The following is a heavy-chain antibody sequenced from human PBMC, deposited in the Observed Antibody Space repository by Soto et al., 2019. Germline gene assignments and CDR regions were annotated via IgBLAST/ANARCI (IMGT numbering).Heavy chain of an antibody. J-gene: IGHJ4*02. V-gene: IGHV3-48*02. D-gene: IGHD2-2*02. CDR3: TRHIPALGLIDY. CDR2: ISRGSSTV. CDR1: GFIFANYD. Sequence: EVQLVESGGDLVQPGGSLRLSCAASGFIFANYDMNWVRQAPGKGLQWVSYISRGSSTVDYVQSVRGRFTTSRDNAKNSLYLQMASLRDEDTAVYFCTRHIPALGLIDYWGQGTLVTVSA.